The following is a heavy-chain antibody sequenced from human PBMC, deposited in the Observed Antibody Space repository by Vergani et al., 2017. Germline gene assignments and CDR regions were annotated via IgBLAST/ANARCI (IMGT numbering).Heavy chain of an antibody. D-gene: IGHD6-19*01. CDR2: IKQDGSGK. CDR3: ASASSGWDQVWFYYYYYMDV. J-gene: IGHJ6*03. V-gene: IGHV3-7*01. CDR1: GFTFSSYW. Sequence: EVQLVESGGGLVQPGGSLRLSCAASGFTFSSYWMSWVRQAPGKGLEWVAHIKQDGSGKYYVDSVKGRFTISRDNAKNSLYLQMNSLRAEDTAVYYCASASSGWDQVWFYYYYYMDVWGKGTTVTVSS.